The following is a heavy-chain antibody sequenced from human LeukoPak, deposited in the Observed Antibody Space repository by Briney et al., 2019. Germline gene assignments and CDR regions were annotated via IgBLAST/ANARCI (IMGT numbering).Heavy chain of an antibody. J-gene: IGHJ4*02. CDR2: IRYDGSDK. Sequence: GRSLRLSCAASGFTFSNYGIHWVRQAPGKGLEWVAFIRYDGSDKYYAEFVKGRFTISRDSSKNTVYLQMNSLRDEDTAVYYCAKSPYRGGSSWTEFDYWGQGTLVTVSS. V-gene: IGHV3-30*02. CDR3: AKSPYRGGSSWTEFDY. CDR1: GFTFSNYG. D-gene: IGHD6-13*01.